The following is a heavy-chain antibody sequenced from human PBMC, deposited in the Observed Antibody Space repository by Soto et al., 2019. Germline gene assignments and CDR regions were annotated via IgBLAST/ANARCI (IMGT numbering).Heavy chain of an antibody. CDR3: AREGTGGEHSYGGLDF. Sequence: QVQLVESGGGVVQPGTSLRLSCAASGFGFSYYAMHWVRQAPGKGLEWVAVMSYDGNSKYYADSVKGRFTISRDNSKDTLDLQMNSLRAEDTALYYCAREGTGGEHSYGGLDFWGQGTLVTVSS. J-gene: IGHJ4*02. D-gene: IGHD5-18*01. CDR1: GFGFSYYA. V-gene: IGHV3-30-3*01. CDR2: MSYDGNSK.